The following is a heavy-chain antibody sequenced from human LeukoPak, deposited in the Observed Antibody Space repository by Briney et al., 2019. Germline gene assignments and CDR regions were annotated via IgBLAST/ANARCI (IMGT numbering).Heavy chain of an antibody. Sequence: GGSLRLSCAASGFTFSSYWMSWVRQAPGKRLEWVGNIKQDGSETYFVDSVKGRFTISRDNAKNSLYLQMNNLRAEDTAVYYCARDAMSRTADYWGQGTLVAVSS. D-gene: IGHD2-2*01. CDR3: ARDAMSRTADY. J-gene: IGHJ4*02. CDR2: IKQDGSET. V-gene: IGHV3-7*01. CDR1: GFTFSSYW.